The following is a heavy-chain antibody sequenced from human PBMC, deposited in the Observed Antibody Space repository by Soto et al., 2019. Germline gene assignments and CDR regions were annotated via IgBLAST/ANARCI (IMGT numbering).Heavy chain of an antibody. Sequence: EVQLVESGGGLVKPGGSLRLSCAASGFNFNSYTINWVRQALGKRLEWLSSISSSGYIFSTDSVRGRFTISRDNAKNSVYLQINSLRAEDTAVYFCARDCSGGSCYPGMDVWGQGTTVTVSS. V-gene: IGHV3-21*01. CDR2: ISSSGYI. CDR3: ARDCSGGSCYPGMDV. J-gene: IGHJ6*02. D-gene: IGHD2-15*01. CDR1: GFNFNSYT.